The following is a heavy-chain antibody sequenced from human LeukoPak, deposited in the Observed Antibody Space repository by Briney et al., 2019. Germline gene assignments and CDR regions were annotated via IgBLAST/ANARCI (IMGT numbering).Heavy chain of an antibody. V-gene: IGHV3-23*01. J-gene: IGHJ4*02. CDR3: AKDLAPITMIVVSKGYFDY. CDR1: GFTFSSYA. CDR2: ISGSGGST. Sequence: PGGSLRLSCAASGFTFSSYAMSWVRQAPGKGLEWVSAISGSGGSTYYADSVKGRLTISRDNSKNTLYLQMNSLRAEDTAVYYCAKDLAPITMIVVSKGYFDYWGQGTLVTVSS. D-gene: IGHD3-22*01.